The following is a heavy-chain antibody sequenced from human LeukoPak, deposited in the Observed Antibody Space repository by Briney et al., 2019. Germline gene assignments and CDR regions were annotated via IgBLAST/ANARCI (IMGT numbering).Heavy chain of an antibody. V-gene: IGHV4-34*01. CDR3: TRMTTGHDY. CDR1: GVSFNDYY. J-gene: IGHJ4*02. Sequence: DPSETLSLTCAVSGVSFNDYYWSWVRQTPGKGLEWIGEINHSGYTNDSPSLKSRVTLSTDTSRKQFSLNLRSVTVADSGIYYCTRMTTGHDYWGQGTLVTVSS. D-gene: IGHD4-17*01. CDR2: INHSGYT.